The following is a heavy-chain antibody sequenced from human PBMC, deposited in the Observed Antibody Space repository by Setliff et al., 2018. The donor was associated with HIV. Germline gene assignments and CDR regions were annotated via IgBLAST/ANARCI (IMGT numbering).Heavy chain of an antibody. CDR2: INHDRTT. CDR1: GGSFSGYY. D-gene: IGHD2-8*01. Sequence: SETLSLTCAVYGGSFSGYYWSWIRQPPGKGLEWIGEINHDRTTNYNTSLKSRVTISVDTSKNQFSLTLNSVTAADTAVYYCATGPVCYHDWGQGTLVTVSS. J-gene: IGHJ4*02. V-gene: IGHV4-34*01. CDR3: ATGPVCYHD.